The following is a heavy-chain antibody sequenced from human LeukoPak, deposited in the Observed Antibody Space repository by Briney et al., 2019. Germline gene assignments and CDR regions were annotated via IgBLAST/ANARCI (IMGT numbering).Heavy chain of an antibody. V-gene: IGHV1-18*01. D-gene: IGHD3-16*01. CDR1: GYTFNSYG. J-gene: IGHJ4*02. CDR3: AREVALRGTFDY. Sequence: ASVKVSCKASGYTFNSYGISWVRQAPGQGLEWMGWISAYNGHTNYAQKFQGRVTMTTDTSTSTAYMDLRSLRSDDTAVYYCAREVALRGTFDYWGQGTLVTVSS. CDR2: ISAYNGHT.